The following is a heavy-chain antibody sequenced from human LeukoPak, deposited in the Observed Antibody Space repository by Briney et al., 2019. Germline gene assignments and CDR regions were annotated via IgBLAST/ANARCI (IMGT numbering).Heavy chain of an antibody. CDR1: GGTFSSYA. CDR3: ARVGTPYSSSWYFGWFDP. D-gene: IGHD6-13*01. J-gene: IGHJ5*02. Sequence: SVKVSFKASGGTFSSYAISWVRQAPGQGLEWMGGIIPIFGTANYAQKFRGRVTITADESTSTAYMELSSLRSEDTAVYYCARVGTPYSSSWYFGWFDPWGQGTLVTVSS. V-gene: IGHV1-69*13. CDR2: IIPIFGTA.